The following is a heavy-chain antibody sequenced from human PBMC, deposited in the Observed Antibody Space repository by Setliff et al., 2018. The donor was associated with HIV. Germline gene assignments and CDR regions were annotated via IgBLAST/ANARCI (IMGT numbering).Heavy chain of an antibody. Sequence: ASVKVSCKASGYTFTNYAINWVRQAPGQGLEWMGWINTDTGNTTYAQGFTGRFVFSLDTSVNTAYLQISSLKTEDSAVYYCARGPPSQVDYWGQGTLVTVSS. CDR1: GYTFTNYA. CDR3: ARGPPSQVDY. J-gene: IGHJ4*02. CDR2: INTDTGNT. V-gene: IGHV7-4-1*02.